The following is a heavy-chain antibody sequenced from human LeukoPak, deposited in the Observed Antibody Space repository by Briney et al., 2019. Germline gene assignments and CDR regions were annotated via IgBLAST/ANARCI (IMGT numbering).Heavy chain of an antibody. CDR1: GYTFTSYG. V-gene: IGHV1-18*01. CDR3: ARDSATVAYCGGDCSFDY. J-gene: IGHJ4*02. Sequence: ASVKVSCKASGYTFTSYGISWVRQAPGQGLEWMGWISAYNGNTNYAQKLQGRVTMTTDTSTSTAYMELRGLRSDDTAVYYCARDSATVAYCGGDCSFDYWGQGTLVTVSS. D-gene: IGHD2-21*02. CDR2: ISAYNGNT.